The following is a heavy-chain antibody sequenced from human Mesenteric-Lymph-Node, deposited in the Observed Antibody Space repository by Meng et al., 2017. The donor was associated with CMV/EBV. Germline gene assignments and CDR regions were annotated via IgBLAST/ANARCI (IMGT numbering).Heavy chain of an antibody. CDR2: ISSSSTI. Sequence: GGSLRLSCAASGFTFSDYYMNWVRQAPGKGLEWDSSISSSSTIYYADSVEGRFTISRDNAKNSLYLQMNSLRAEDTAVYYCARDGGTTVATYTDYWGQGTLVTVSS. V-gene: IGHV3-69-1*02. CDR3: ARDGGTTVATYTDY. CDR1: GFTFSDYY. J-gene: IGHJ4*02. D-gene: IGHD4-23*01.